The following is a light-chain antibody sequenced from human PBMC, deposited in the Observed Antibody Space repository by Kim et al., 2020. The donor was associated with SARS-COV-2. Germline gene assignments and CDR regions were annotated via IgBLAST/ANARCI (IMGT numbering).Light chain of an antibody. V-gene: IGKV1-5*03. CDR1: QSISSW. CDR3: QQYNSYPWT. J-gene: IGKJ1*01. Sequence: DIQMTQSSTLSASVGDRVTITCRASQSISSWLAWYQQKPGKAPKLLSYKASSLESGVPSRFSGSGSGTEFTLTVSSLQPGDFATYYCQQYNSYPWTFGQGAKVDIK. CDR2: KAS.